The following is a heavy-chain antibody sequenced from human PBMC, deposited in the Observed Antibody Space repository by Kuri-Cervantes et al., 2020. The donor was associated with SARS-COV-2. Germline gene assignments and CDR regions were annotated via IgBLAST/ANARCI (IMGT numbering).Heavy chain of an antibody. CDR1: GFTFSSFA. CDR3: AKVGLSFDY. CDR2: ISGSGVGT. J-gene: IGHJ4*02. Sequence: LSLTCAASGFTFSSFAMSWVRQAPGKGLEWVSSISGSGVGTYYADSVKGRFTISRDNSKNTLHLQMNSLRAEDSALYYCAKVGLSFDYWGQGTLVTVSS. D-gene: IGHD2/OR15-2a*01. V-gene: IGHV3-23*01.